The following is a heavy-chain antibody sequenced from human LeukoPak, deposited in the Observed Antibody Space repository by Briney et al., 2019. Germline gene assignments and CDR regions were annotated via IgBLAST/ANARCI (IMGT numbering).Heavy chain of an antibody. Sequence: GASVKVSCKASGGTFSSYAISWVRQAPGQGLEWMGGIIPIFGTANYAQKFQGRVTMTTDTSTSTAYMELRSLRSDDTAVYYCARDMGGSGWYDYWGQGTLVTVSS. CDR2: IIPIFGTA. D-gene: IGHD6-19*01. CDR3: ARDMGGSGWYDY. CDR1: GGTFSSYA. J-gene: IGHJ4*02. V-gene: IGHV1-69*05.